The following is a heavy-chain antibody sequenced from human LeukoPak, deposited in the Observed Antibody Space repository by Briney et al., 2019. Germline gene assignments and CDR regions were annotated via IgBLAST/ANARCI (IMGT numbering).Heavy chain of an antibody. CDR2: IWYDGSNK. V-gene: IGHV3-33*08. Sequence: GGSLRLSCSVSGFTFSTYVMHWVRQAPGKGLEWVAVIWYDGSNKYYADSVKGRFTISRDNSKNTLYLQMNSLRAEDTAVYYCARDGGIAAAGHNWFDPWGQGTLVTVSS. D-gene: IGHD6-13*01. J-gene: IGHJ5*02. CDR3: ARDGGIAAAGHNWFDP. CDR1: GFTFSTYV.